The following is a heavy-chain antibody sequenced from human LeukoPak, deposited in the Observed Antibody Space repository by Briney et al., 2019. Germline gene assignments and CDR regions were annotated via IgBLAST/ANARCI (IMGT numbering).Heavy chain of an antibody. J-gene: IGHJ4*02. Sequence: SETLSLTCAVYGVSFSGYYWSWIRQPPGKGLEWIGGIYYTGTTYYSPFLNSRITISMDTSKNQFSLRLASVTAADTALYYCARRAVVPAAVSYFDNWGQGTLVTVSS. D-gene: IGHD2-2*01. CDR3: ARRAVVPAAVSYFDN. CDR2: IYYTGTT. V-gene: IGHV4-34*01. CDR1: GVSFSGYY.